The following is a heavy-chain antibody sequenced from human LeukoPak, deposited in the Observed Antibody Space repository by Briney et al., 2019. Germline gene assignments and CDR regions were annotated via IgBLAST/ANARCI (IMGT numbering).Heavy chain of an antibody. D-gene: IGHD1-26*01. CDR1: GYTFTNYG. Sequence: ASVKVSCKASGYTFTNYGISWVRQAPGQGLEWMGWISTNSDIRTYAQTLQGRFTMTTDTATTTAYMGMNNLTFDDTAVYYCARDWDAMNNCFDPWGQGTPVTVSS. J-gene: IGHJ5*02. V-gene: IGHV1-18*01. CDR2: ISTNSDIR. CDR3: ARDWDAMNNCFDP.